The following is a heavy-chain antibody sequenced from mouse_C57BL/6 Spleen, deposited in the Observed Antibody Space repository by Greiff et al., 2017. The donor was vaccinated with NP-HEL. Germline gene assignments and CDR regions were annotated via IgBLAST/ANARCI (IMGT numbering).Heavy chain of an antibody. CDR3: ARGYAMDY. J-gene: IGHJ4*01. CDR2: IYPGDGDT. CDR1: GYAFSSSW. Sequence: QVQLQQSGPELVKPGASVKLSCKASGYAFSSSWMNWVKQRPGKGLEWIGRIYPGDGDTNYNGKFKGKATLTADKSSSTAYMQRSSLTSEDSAVYFCARGYAMDYWGQGTSVTVSS. V-gene: IGHV1-82*01.